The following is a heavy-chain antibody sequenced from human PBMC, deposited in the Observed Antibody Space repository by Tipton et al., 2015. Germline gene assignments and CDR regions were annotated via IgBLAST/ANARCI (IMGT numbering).Heavy chain of an antibody. D-gene: IGHD3-22*01. CDR1: GGTLSWYA. CDR2: TIPMLGTT. Sequence: QSGAEVKKPGSSVKVSRKASGGTLSWYAISWVRQAPGQGLEWMGRTIPMLGTTSYAQKFQGRVTITADESTYTVYMALTSLISEDTAVYYCARDFDRSAYYYESWGQGTLVTVSS. V-gene: IGHV1-69*01. J-gene: IGHJ4*02. CDR3: ARDFDRSAYYYES.